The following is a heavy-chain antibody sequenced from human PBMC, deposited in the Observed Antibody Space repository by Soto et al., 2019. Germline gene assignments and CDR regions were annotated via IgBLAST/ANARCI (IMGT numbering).Heavy chain of an antibody. D-gene: IGHD1-1*01. J-gene: IGHJ6*02. Sequence: GASVKVSCKASGGTFSSYAISWVRQAPGQGLEWMGGIIPIFGTANYAQKFQGRVTITADESTSTAYMELSRLRSEDTAVYYCARDIITTGTGPGGMDVWGQGTTVTVSS. CDR1: GGTFSSYA. V-gene: IGHV1-69*13. CDR2: IIPIFGTA. CDR3: ARDIITTGTGPGGMDV.